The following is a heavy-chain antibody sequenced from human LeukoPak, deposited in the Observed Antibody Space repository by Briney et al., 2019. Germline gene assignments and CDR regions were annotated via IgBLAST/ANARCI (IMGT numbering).Heavy chain of an antibody. V-gene: IGHV1-18*01. CDR3: AREVYSSGWYVSYYMDV. CDR2: ISAYNGNT. CDR1: GYTFTSYG. D-gene: IGHD6-19*01. J-gene: IGHJ6*03. Sequence: GASVKVSCKASGYTFTSYGISWVRQAPGQGLVWMGWISAYNGNTNYAQKLQGRVTMTTDTSTSTAYMELRSLRSDDTAVYYCAREVYSSGWYVSYYMDVWGKGTTVTVSS.